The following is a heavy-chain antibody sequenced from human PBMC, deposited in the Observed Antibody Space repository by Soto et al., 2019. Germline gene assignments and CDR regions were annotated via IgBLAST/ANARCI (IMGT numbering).Heavy chain of an antibody. V-gene: IGHV1-18*01. CDR1: GYSFTTYG. CDR2: ISVYNGDT. CDR3: ARDRRDSVGERRSFDV. Sequence: QVQLVQSAAEVMKPGASVRVSCKASGYSFTTYGISWVRQAPGQGLEYMGWISVYNGDTNYTQKLQGRVTMTTDTXTXXAYMELTSLRSDATATYYRARDRRDSVGERRSFDVWGQGTMVTVSS. J-gene: IGHJ3*01. D-gene: IGHD1-26*01.